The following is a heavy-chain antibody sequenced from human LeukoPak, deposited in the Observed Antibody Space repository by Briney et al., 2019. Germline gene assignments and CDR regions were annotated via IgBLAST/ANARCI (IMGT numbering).Heavy chain of an antibody. J-gene: IGHJ4*02. CDR2: INHSGST. CDR1: GGSFSGYY. D-gene: IGHD5-18*01. V-gene: IGHV4-34*01. Sequence: SETLSLTCAVYGGSFSGYYWSWIRQPPGKGLEWIGEINHSGSTNYNPSLKSRVTISVDTSKNQFSLKRSSVTAADTAVYYCARGIPYSYGFSYWGQGTLVTVSS. CDR3: ARGIPYSYGFSY.